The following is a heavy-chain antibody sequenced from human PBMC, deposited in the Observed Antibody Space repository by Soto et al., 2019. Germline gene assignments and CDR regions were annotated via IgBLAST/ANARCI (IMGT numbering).Heavy chain of an antibody. D-gene: IGHD2-8*01. CDR2: IWYGGTT. CDR1: GIIFEAHA. V-gene: IGHV3-33*01. CDR3: VRVRNNADKRLDV. J-gene: IGHJ6*02. Sequence: QEVLVESGGGVVRPGNSLRLSCVTSGIIFEAHAFHWVRQAPGKGLKWVALIWYGGTTYYEDSVQGRFSISRDNSRKTVFLQMNHLRPDDSGVYYCVRVRNNADKRLDVWAQGTTVSVSS.